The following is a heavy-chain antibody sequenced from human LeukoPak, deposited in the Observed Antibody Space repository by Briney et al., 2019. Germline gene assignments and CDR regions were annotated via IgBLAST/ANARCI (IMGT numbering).Heavy chain of an antibody. D-gene: IGHD2-15*01. CDR2: ISDYGGST. CDR1: GFTFSSYG. CDR3: AKGVGYCSGGSCQQFDY. V-gene: IGHV3-23*01. J-gene: IGHJ4*02. Sequence: PGGSLRLSCAASGFTFSSYGMSWVRQAPGKGLEWVSAISDYGGSTYYADSVKGRFTISRDNSKNTLYLEMSSLRADDTAVYYCAKGVGYCSGGSCQQFDYWGQGTLVTVSS.